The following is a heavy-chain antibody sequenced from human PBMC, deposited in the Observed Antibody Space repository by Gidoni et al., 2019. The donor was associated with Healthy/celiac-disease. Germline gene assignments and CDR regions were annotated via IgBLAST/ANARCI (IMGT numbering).Heavy chain of an antibody. CDR1: GVTFSSYA. CDR2: ISGSGGST. J-gene: IGHJ6*03. D-gene: IGHD2-15*01. Sequence: EVQLLESGGGVVQPGGSLRLSCAASGVTFSSYAMSWVRQAPGKGLDWVSAISGSGGSTYYADSVKGRFTISRDNSKNTLYLQMNSLRAEDTAVYYCAKNLVAATPYYYYMDVWGKGTTVTVSS. CDR3: AKNLVAATPYYYYMDV. V-gene: IGHV3-23*01.